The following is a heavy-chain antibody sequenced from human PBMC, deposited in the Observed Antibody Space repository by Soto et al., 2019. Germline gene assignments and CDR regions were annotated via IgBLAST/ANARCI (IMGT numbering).Heavy chain of an antibody. Sequence: QVHLVESGGGVVQPGGSLRLSCAVPGIIFTGYGMHWVRQAPGKGLEWVAIIRFDGSNIHYADSVKGRFTISRDNSKNTLFLKMNSLGAEDRAVYYWARDGVGGRVFFGYFDSWAQGALVTASS. CDR2: IRFDGSNI. D-gene: IGHD1-26*01. CDR1: GIIFTGYG. J-gene: IGHJ4*02. V-gene: IGHV3-30*02. CDR3: ARDGVGGRVFFGYFDS.